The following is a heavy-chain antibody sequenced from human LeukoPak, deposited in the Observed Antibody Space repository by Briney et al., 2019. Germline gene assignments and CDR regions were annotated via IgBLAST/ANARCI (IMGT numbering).Heavy chain of an antibody. D-gene: IGHD5-18*01. J-gene: IGHJ4*02. CDR2: LYPAGDT. V-gene: IGHV3-53*05. Sequence: GGSLRLSCAASGITVSDNYMSWVRQTPGKGLEWVSTLYPAGDTYFADSVRGRFTISRDISKNTVYLQMSSLRAEDTAVYYCARGSQSSYGYPFDYWGQGTLVTVSS. CDR3: ARGSQSSYGYPFDY. CDR1: GITVSDNY.